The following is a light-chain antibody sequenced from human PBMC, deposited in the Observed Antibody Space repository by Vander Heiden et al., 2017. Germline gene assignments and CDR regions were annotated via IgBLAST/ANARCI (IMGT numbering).Light chain of an antibody. CDR2: KAS. V-gene: IGKV1-5*03. Sequence: DIQMTRAPSTLSASVGDRVTITCRASQSLSRWLAWYQQKPGKAPKLLIYKASSLESGVPSRFSGSGSGTEFTLTINSLQPDDFATYYCQQDYSYPYTFGQGTKLEIK. J-gene: IGKJ2*01. CDR3: QQDYSYPYT. CDR1: QSLSRW.